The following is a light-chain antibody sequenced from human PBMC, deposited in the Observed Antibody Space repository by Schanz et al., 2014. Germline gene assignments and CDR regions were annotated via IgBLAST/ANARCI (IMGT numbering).Light chain of an antibody. CDR2: GAS. CDR3: QQYGSSPLT. V-gene: IGKV3-20*01. CDR1: QSVYSRY. Sequence: IVLTQSPGTLSLSPGDRATLSCRASQSVYSRYLAWYQQKPGQAPNVLIYGASRRATGIPDRFSGSGSGTDFTLTISRLEPEDFAVYYCQQYGSSPLTFGQGTRLEIK. J-gene: IGKJ5*01.